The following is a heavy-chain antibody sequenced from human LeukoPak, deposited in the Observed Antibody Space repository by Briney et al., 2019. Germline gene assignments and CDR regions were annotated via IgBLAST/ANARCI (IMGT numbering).Heavy chain of an antibody. CDR2: VGGSGSST. CDR3: AKAYGSGYYYAYFDY. V-gene: IGHV3-23*01. CDR1: GFTFSGYA. Sequence: GGSLRLSCAASGFTFSGYAMNWVRQAPGKGLEWVSGVGGSGSSTYYADSVKGRFTISRDNSKNTLFLQMNSLRAEDTAMYYCAKAYGSGYYYAYFDYWAQGDLVTVSS. D-gene: IGHD3-10*01. J-gene: IGHJ4*02.